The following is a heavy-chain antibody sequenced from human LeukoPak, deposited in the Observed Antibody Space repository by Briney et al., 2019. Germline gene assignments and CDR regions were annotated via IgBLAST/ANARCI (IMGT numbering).Heavy chain of an antibody. V-gene: IGHV1-2*02. J-gene: IGHJ4*02. Sequence: ASVKVSCKASGYTFTRHYIHWVRQAPGQGLECMGWSNPYNGGTNYLQKFRGRVTLTRDTSISTAYMEVTRLTSDDTAVYYCARGGIRGIEAELDYWGQGTLLTVS. D-gene: IGHD3-10*01. CDR3: ARGGIRGIEAELDY. CDR2: SNPYNGGT. CDR1: GYTFTRHY.